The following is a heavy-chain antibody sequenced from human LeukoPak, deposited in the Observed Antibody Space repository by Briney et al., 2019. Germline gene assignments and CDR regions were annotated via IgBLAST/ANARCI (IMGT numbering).Heavy chain of an antibody. CDR1: GFTFSDYY. CDR3: VRSAVGVTANVLLDY. J-gene: IGHJ4*02. D-gene: IGHD2-21*02. Sequence: PGGSLRLSCAASGFTFSDYYMNWIRQVPGKGLEWISHINNSGTSINYAESVKGRFTISRDNAKNSLYLQMHSLRAEDTAVYYCVRSAVGVTANVLLDYWGQGTLVTVSS. CDR2: INNSGTSI. V-gene: IGHV3-11*01.